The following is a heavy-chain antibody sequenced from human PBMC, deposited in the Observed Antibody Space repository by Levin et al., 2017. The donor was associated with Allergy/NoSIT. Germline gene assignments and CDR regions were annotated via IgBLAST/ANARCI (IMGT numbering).Heavy chain of an antibody. CDR3: TRIKRLEYYMDV. V-gene: IGHV3-74*01. Sequence: GGSLRLSCAASGFTFSIYRMHWVRQAPGKGLVRVSRIKSDGSDPNYADSVKGRFTISRDNAKNTLYLQMNSLRAEDPAVYYCTRIKRLEYYMDVWGKGTTVTVS. CDR2: IKSDGSDP. CDR1: GFTFSIYR. J-gene: IGHJ6*03. D-gene: IGHD3-3*01.